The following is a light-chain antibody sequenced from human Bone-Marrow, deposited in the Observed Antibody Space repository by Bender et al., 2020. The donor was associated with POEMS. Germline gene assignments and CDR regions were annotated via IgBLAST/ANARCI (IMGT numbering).Light chain of an antibody. CDR3: SSARRSSPVV. J-gene: IGLJ2*01. CDR1: SSDVGGYNY. CDR2: DVS. V-gene: IGLV2-14*01. Sequence: QSALTQPASVSGSPGQSITISCTGTSSDVGGYNYVSWYQQHPGKAPKLLIYDVSNRPSGVSNRFSGSKSGNTASLTISVLEADDEAYYYCSSARRSSPVVFGGGTTLTVL.